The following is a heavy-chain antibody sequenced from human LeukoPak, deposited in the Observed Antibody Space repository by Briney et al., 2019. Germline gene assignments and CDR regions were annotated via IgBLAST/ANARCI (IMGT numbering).Heavy chain of an antibody. V-gene: IGHV4-34*01. CDR2: INHSGST. D-gene: IGHD2-15*01. Sequence: TSETLSLTCAVYGGSFSGYYWSWIRQPPEKGLEWIGEINHSGSTNYNPSLKSRVTISVDTSKNQFSLKLSSVTAADTAVYYCARQELLPDYWGQGTLVTVSS. CDR3: ARQELLPDY. CDR1: GGSFSGYY. J-gene: IGHJ4*02.